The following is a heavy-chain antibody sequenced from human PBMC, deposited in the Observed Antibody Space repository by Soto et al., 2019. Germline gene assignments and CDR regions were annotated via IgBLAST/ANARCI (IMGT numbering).Heavy chain of an antibody. CDR3: ARHGGGYTMVRATYNWFDP. V-gene: IGHV4-39*01. CDR1: GGSISSSSYY. Sequence: QRELQESGPGLVKRSETLSRTCTVSGGSISSSSYYWGWIRQPPGKGLEWIGSIYYSGSTYYNPSLKSRVTISVDTSKNQFSLKLSSVTAAHTAVYYCARHGGGYTMVRATYNWFDPWGQGTLVTVSS. D-gene: IGHD3-10*01. J-gene: IGHJ5*02. CDR2: IYYSGST.